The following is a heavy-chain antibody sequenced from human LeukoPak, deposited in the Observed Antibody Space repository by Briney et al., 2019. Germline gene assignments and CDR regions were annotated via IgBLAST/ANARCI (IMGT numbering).Heavy chain of an antibody. J-gene: IGHJ4*02. D-gene: IGHD5-18*01. CDR1: GYTFTGYY. CDR2: INPNSGGT. Sequence: GASVKVSCKASGYTFTGYYMHWVRQVPGQGLEWMGWINPNSGGTNSAQKFQGRVTMTSDTSISTAYMELSRLRSDDTAVYYCARDTAMTEFDYWGQGTLVTVPS. CDR3: ARDTAMTEFDY. V-gene: IGHV1-2*02.